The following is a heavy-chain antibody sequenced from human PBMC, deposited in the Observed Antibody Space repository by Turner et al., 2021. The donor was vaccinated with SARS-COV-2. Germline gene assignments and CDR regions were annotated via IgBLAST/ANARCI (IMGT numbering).Heavy chain of an antibody. J-gene: IGHJ4*02. V-gene: IGHV3-73*01. D-gene: IGHD2-15*01. CDR3: TIYCSGGSCYGI. CDR1: GFTFSGSA. CDR2: IRSKANSYAT. Sequence: EVQLVESGGGLVQPGGALTLSCAASGFTFSGSAMHWVRQASGKGLEWVGRIRSKANSYATAYAASVKGRFTISRDDSKNTAYLQMNSLKTEDTAVYYCTIYCSGGSCYGIWGQGTLVTVSS.